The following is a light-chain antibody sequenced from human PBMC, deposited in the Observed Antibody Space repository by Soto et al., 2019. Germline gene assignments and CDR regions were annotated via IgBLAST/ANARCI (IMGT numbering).Light chain of an antibody. CDR1: SSDVGGYNY. CDR3: SSFTSSHTWV. CDR2: EVT. Sequence: QSVLTQPASVSGSPGQSITISCTGTSSDVGGYNYVSWYQQHPGKAPKVMIYEVTNRPSGVSNRFSDSKSGNTASLTISGLQAEDEADYHCSSFTSSHTWVFGGGTKLTVL. V-gene: IGLV2-14*01. J-gene: IGLJ3*02.